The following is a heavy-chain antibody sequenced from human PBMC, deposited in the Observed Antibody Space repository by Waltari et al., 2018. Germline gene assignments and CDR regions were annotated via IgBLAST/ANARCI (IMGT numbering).Heavy chain of an antibody. CDR2: RYYSGTT. J-gene: IGHJ4*02. CDR1: GGSINSYY. Sequence: QMQLQESGPGLVKPSETLSLTCTVSGGSINSYYWSWIRQPPGKGLEWIGYRYYSGTTNYNPSLKIRVTISVETSKNQFSLRLSSVTAADTAVYYCARDRDNSGYPRLHDWGQGTLVTVSS. CDR3: ARDRDNSGYPRLHD. V-gene: IGHV4-59*01. D-gene: IGHD3-22*01.